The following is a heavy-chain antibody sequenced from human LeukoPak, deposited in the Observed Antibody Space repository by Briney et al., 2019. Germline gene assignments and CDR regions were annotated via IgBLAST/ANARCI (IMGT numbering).Heavy chain of an antibody. D-gene: IGHD2-2*01. J-gene: IGHJ4*02. Sequence: PSETLSFACTVSGGSISSSSYYWGWIRQPPGKGLEWIGSIYYSGSTYYNPSLKSRVTISVDTSKNQFSLKLSSVTAADTAVYYCARGIPAAISSYFGYWGQGTLVTVSS. CDR2: IYYSGST. V-gene: IGHV4-39*07. CDR1: GGSISSSSYY. CDR3: ARGIPAAISSYFGY.